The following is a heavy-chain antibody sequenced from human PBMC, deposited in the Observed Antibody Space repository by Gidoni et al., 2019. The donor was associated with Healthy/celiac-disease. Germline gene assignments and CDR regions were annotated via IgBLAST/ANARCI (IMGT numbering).Heavy chain of an antibody. J-gene: IGHJ3*02. CDR3: ASGSNDGGNSRNDAFDI. D-gene: IGHD2-21*02. CDR2: IYPGDSDT. Sequence: EVQLVQSGAEVKKPAESLTISCQGSGSSFTSYWIGWVRQMPGKGLEWMGIIYPGDSDTRYSPSFQGQVTISADKSISTAYLQWSSLKASDTAMYYCASGSNDGGNSRNDAFDIWGQGTMVTVSS. V-gene: IGHV5-51*01. CDR1: GSSFTSYW.